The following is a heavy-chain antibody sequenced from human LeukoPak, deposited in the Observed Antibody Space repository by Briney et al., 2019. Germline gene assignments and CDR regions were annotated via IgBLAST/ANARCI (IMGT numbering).Heavy chain of an antibody. CDR3: ASSSVTTRSDH. CDR2: INHSGST. D-gene: IGHD4-11*01. CDR1: GGSFSGYY. V-gene: IGHV4-34*01. J-gene: IGHJ4*02. Sequence: SETLSLTCAVYGGSFSGYYWSWIRQPPGKGLEWIGEINHSGSTNYNPSLKSRVTISVDTSKNQFSLKLSSVTAADTAVYYCASSSVTTRSDHWGQGTLVTVSS.